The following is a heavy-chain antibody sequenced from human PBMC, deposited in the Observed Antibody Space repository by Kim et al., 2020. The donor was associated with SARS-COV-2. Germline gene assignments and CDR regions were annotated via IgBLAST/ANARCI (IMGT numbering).Heavy chain of an antibody. Sequence: GGSLRRSCAASGFIFDEYTMHWVRQAPGKGLEWVALITLDGASTFYADSVEGRFTISIDNSENSLYMQMNSLTFEDSALYDCAKEKWSIGDNWGLGTLV. V-gene: IGHV3-43*01. J-gene: IGHJ4*02. CDR3: AKEKWSIGDN. D-gene: IGHD3-16*01. CDR1: GFIFDEYT. CDR2: ITLDGAST.